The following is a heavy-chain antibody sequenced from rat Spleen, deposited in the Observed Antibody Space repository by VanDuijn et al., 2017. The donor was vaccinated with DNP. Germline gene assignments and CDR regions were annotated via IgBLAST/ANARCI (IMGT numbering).Heavy chain of an antibody. V-gene: IGHV2-15*01. Sequence: QVQLKESGPGLVQPSETLSLTCTVSGFSLTSYTVSWVRQPPGKGLEWMGVMWSGGSTAYNLALKSRLSINRDTSKSQLFLKMNSLQTEDTAIYYCTRDQGVTTVPTGNWFAYWGQGTLVTVSS. D-gene: IGHD1-1*01. CDR3: TRDQGVTTVPTGNWFAY. J-gene: IGHJ3*01. CDR2: MWSGGST. CDR1: GFSLTSYT.